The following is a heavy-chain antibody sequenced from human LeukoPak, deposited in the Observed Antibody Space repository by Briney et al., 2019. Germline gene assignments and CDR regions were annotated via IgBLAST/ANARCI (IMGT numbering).Heavy chain of an antibody. CDR3: ARDLNNLRFDY. J-gene: IGHJ4*02. D-gene: IGHD1-14*01. V-gene: IGHV3-7*01. Sequence: GGSLRLSCAASGFTFSSYWMSWVRQAPGKGLEWVANIKQDGSEKYYVDPVKGRFTISRDNAKNSLYLQMNSLRAEDTAVYYCARDLNNLRFDYWGQGTLVTVSS. CDR2: IKQDGSEK. CDR1: GFTFSSYW.